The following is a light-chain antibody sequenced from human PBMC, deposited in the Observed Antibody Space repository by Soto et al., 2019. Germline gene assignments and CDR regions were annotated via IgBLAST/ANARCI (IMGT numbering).Light chain of an antibody. CDR3: QQANSFPLT. Sequence: DIQMTQSPSSVSASVGDRVSITCRASQGISNWLAWYQQKPGRAPKLLIYTGSSLQSGVPSRFSGTGSGTDFTLTISSLQPEDVSTYYCQQANSFPLTFGGGTKVEIK. J-gene: IGKJ4*01. CDR2: TGS. V-gene: IGKV1-12*01. CDR1: QGISNW.